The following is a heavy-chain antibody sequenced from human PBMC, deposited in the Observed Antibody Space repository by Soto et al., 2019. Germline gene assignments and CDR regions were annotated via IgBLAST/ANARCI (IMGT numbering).Heavy chain of an antibody. V-gene: IGHV3-33*01. CDR3: ARGEKYYYYYMDV. J-gene: IGHJ6*03. CDR2: ILYDGSNK. CDR1: GFTFSSYG. Sequence: GGSLRLSCAASGFTFSSYGMHWVRQAPGKGLEWVAVILYDGSNKYYADSVKGRFTISRDNSKNTLYLQMNSLRAEDTAVYYCARGEKYYYYYMDVWGKGTTVTVSS.